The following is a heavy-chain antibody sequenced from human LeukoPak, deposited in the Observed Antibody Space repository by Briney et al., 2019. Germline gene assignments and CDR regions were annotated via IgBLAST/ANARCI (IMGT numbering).Heavy chain of an antibody. D-gene: IGHD3-10*01. V-gene: IGHV3-30*02. Sequence: GGSLTLSCAASGFIFSTYGMHWVRQAPGKGLEWVSFITYEGGYNQYYAESVKGRFTISRDNSKNTLYLQMISLRHEDAAVYYCAKDKEYASGSYPIESWGQGTLVTVSS. J-gene: IGHJ4*02. CDR2: ITYEGGYNQ. CDR1: GFIFSTYG. CDR3: AKDKEYASGSYPIES.